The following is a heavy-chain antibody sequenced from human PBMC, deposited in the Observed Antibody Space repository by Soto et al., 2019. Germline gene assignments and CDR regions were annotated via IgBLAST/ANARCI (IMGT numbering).Heavy chain of an antibody. CDR3: ARPYCSGGSCYSPPDF. Sequence: GGSLRLSCAASGFTFSSYSMNWVRQVPGKGLVWVSHINADGSHTSYADSVKDRFTVSRDNAKNMLYLQMNSLGAEDTAVYYCARPYCSGGSCYSPPDFWGQGTLVTVSS. V-gene: IGHV3-74*01. D-gene: IGHD2-15*01. CDR1: GFTFSSYS. J-gene: IGHJ4*02. CDR2: INADGSHT.